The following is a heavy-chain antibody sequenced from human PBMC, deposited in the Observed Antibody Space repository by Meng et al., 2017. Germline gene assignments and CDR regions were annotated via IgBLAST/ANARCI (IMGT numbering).Heavy chain of an antibody. CDR1: GGTFSSYA. CDR2: IIPIFGTA. Sequence: SVKVSCKAPGGTFSSYAISWVRQAPGQGLEWMGGIIPIFGTANYAQKFQGRVTITADESTSTAYMELSSLRSEDTAVYYCAFSQGDIVVVPAATPPYYYGMDVWGQGTTVTVSS. D-gene: IGHD2-2*01. CDR3: AFSQGDIVVVPAATPPYYYGMDV. J-gene: IGHJ6*02. V-gene: IGHV1-69*13.